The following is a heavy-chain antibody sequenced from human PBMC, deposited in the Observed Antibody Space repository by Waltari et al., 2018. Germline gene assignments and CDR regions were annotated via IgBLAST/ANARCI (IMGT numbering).Heavy chain of an antibody. CDR2: IYTSGST. D-gene: IGHD1-7*01. CDR3: ARLVVTGTTSDWFDP. CDR1: GGSISSYY. J-gene: IGHJ5*02. Sequence: QVQLQESGPGLVKPSETLSLTCTVSGGSISSYYWSWLRQPPGKGLEWIGYIYTSGSTNYNPSLTSRVTISVDTYKNQFSLKLSSVTAADTAVYYCARLVVTGTTSDWFDPWGQGTLVTVSS. V-gene: IGHV4-4*09.